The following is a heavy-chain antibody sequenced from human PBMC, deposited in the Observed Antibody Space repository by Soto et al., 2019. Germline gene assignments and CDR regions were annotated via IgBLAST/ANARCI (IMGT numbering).Heavy chain of an antibody. Sequence: PSETLSLTCTISGGSISDYSWNWIRQPPGGGLEWIGHIFYRGSTKYNPSLWDRVTISRGSSQTQLSLRLKSVTAADTAIYYCARGSNSNFEGPIVWGQGILVTVSS. J-gene: IGHJ4*02. CDR2: IFYRGST. CDR1: GGSISDYS. CDR3: ARGSNSNFEGPIV. D-gene: IGHD2-2*01. V-gene: IGHV4-59*01.